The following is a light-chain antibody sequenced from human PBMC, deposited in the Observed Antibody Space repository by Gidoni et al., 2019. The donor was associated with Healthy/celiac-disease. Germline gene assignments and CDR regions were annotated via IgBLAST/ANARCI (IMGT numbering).Light chain of an antibody. CDR1: SSDVCGYNY. Sequence: QSALTQPASVSGSPGQSITISCTGTSSDVCGYNYVSWYQQHTGKAPKLMLYDVSNRPSGVSNRFSGSKSGNTASLTISGLQAEDEADYYCSSYTSSSVVFGGGTKLTVL. CDR2: DVS. V-gene: IGLV2-14*01. CDR3: SSYTSSSVV. J-gene: IGLJ2*01.